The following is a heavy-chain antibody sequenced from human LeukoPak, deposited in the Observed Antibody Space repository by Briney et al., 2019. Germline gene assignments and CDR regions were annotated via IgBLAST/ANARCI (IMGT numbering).Heavy chain of an antibody. Sequence: GGSLRLSCAVSGFTFKTAGMHWVRQAPGKGLEWVAFIRYDGSEKFYAGSVKGRFTISRDDSENTLYLYMNSLTPEDTAVYSCARGFRLTPPNDAFDAWGQGTMVAVPS. CDR2: IRYDGSEK. J-gene: IGHJ3*01. CDR3: ARGFRLTPPNDAFDA. D-gene: IGHD2-15*01. CDR1: GFTFKTAG. V-gene: IGHV3-30*02.